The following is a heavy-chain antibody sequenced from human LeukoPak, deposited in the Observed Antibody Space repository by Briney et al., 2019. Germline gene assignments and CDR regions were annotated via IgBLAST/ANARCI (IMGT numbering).Heavy chain of an antibody. CDR2: ISGSGGST. V-gene: IGHV3-23*01. CDR1: GFTFSSYA. D-gene: IGHD6-19*01. J-gene: IGHJ4*02. Sequence: GESLKISCAASGFTFSSYAMSWVRQAPGKGLEWVSAISGSGGSTYYADSVKGRFTISRDNSKNTLYLQMNSLRAEDTAVYYCAKDPSNSSGWYDYWGQGTLVTVSS. CDR3: AKDPSNSSGWYDY.